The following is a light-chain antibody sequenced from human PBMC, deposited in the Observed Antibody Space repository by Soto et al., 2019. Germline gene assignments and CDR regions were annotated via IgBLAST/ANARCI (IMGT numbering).Light chain of an antibody. J-gene: IGLJ1*01. CDR1: SSDVGAYKY. CDR3: NSYAGDIIRFV. Sequence: SALTQPASVSGSPGQSVTISCTGTSSDVGAYKYVSCYQQHPGKAPKLMIYEVSNRPSGVSNRFSGSKSGNTASLTISGLQADDEADYYCNSYAGDIIRFVFGTGTKVTVL. CDR2: EVS. V-gene: IGLV2-14*01.